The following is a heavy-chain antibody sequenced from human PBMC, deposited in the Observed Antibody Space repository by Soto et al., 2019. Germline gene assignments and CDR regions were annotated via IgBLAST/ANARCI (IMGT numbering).Heavy chain of an antibody. J-gene: IGHJ4*02. CDR3: ARLDSRGFFDS. Sequence: SETLSLTCTVSGGSISSGDYYWSWIRQPPGKGLEWIGYIYYSGSTYYNPSLKSRVTISVDTSKNQFSLKLSSVTAADTAVYYCARLDSRGFFDSWGQGTLVTVSS. CDR1: GGSISSGDYY. V-gene: IGHV4-30-4*01. D-gene: IGHD3-22*01. CDR2: IYYSGST.